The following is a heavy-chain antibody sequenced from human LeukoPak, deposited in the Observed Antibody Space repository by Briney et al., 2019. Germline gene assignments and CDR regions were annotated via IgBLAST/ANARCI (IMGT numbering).Heavy chain of an antibody. V-gene: IGHV3-21*01. CDR3: ARDTEDTPDY. CDR2: ISSGSSYI. CDR1: GFTFSTYG. J-gene: IGHJ4*02. Sequence: GGSLRLSCAASGFTFSTYGMSWVRQAPGKGLEWVSTISSGSSYIDYADSMKGRFTISSDNAKNSLYLQMNSLRAEDTAVYYCARDTEDTPDYWGQGTLVTVSS. D-gene: IGHD2-15*01.